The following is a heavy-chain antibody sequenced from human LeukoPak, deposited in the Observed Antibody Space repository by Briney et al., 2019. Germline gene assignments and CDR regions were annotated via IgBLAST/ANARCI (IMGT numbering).Heavy chain of an antibody. D-gene: IGHD6-19*01. J-gene: IGHJ5*02. V-gene: IGHV3-7*03. Sequence: PGGSLRLSCAASGFTFSSYWMSWVRQAPGKGLEWVANIKQDGSEKYYVDSVKGRFTISRDNSKNTLYLQMNSLRAEDTAVYYCAPPMDSSGWYRAGRNWFDPWGQGTLVTVSS. CDR1: GFTFSSYW. CDR2: IKQDGSEK. CDR3: APPMDSSGWYRAGRNWFDP.